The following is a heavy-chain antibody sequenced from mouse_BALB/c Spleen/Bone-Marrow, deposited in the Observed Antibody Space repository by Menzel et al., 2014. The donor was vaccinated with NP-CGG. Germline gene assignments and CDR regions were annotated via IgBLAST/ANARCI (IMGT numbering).Heavy chain of an antibody. J-gene: IGHJ4*01. CDR3: ARLIYGNSYIVDY. CDR1: GYTFTGYW. V-gene: IGHV1S81*02. CDR2: INPSNGRT. Sequence: LVESGAELVKPGASVKLSCKASGYTFTGYWMHWVKQRPGQGLEWIGEINPSNGRTNYNEKFKSMATMTVDKSSSTAYIQHSRLTSEDSEVFYCARLIYGNSYIVDYWGQGTSVTVSS. D-gene: IGHD1-1*01.